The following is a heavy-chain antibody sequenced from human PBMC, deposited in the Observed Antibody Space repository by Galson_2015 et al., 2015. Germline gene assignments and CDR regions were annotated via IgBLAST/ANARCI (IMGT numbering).Heavy chain of an antibody. CDR3: ARTTTLTTFDY. CDR2: IWFDGSNK. V-gene: IGHV3-33*01. Sequence: SLRLSCAASGFAFSSHAMPWVRQGPGKGLEWVAVIWFDGSNKYYTDSVKGRFTISRDNSKNTLYLQVNSLRAEDTALYYCARTTTLTTFDYWGQGTLVTVSS. J-gene: IGHJ4*02. CDR1: GFAFSSHA. D-gene: IGHD4-17*01.